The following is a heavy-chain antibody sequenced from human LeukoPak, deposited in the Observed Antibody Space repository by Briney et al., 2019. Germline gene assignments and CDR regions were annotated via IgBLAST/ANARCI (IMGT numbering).Heavy chain of an antibody. CDR1: GGSFSGYY. V-gene: IGHV4-34*01. Sequence: PSETLSLTCAVYGGSFSGYYWSWIRQPPGKGLEWIGEINHSGSTNYNPSLKSRVTISVDTSKNQLSLKLSSVTAADTAVYYCARGLGSSSSGYWGQGTLVTVSS. CDR2: INHSGST. CDR3: ARGLGSSSSGY. J-gene: IGHJ4*02. D-gene: IGHD6-6*01.